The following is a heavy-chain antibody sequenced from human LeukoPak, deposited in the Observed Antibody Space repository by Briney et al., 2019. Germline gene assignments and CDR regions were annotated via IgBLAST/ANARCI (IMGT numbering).Heavy chain of an antibody. V-gene: IGHV3-23*01. CDR1: GFEFSSYS. CDR3: AKAQVPGIAAAGTGYFDY. Sequence: GGSLRLSCAAYGFEFSSYSMSWVRQAPGKGLEWVSVIVRSGGTTYDADFVKGRFTISRDNSKNTLYLQMNSLRAEDTAVYYCAKAQVPGIAAAGTGYFDYWGQGTLVTVSS. CDR2: IVRSGGTT. J-gene: IGHJ4*02. D-gene: IGHD6-13*01.